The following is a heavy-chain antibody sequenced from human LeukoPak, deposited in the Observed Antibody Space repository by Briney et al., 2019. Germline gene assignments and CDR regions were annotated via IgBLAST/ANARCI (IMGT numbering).Heavy chain of an antibody. V-gene: IGHV3-23*01. D-gene: IGHD3-22*01. Sequence: GSLRLSCAASGFTFSSYAMSWVRQAPGKGLEWVSAISGSGGSTYYADSVKGRFTISRDNSKNTLYLQMNSLRAEDTAVYYCAKAHYYDSSGYYQGADYWGQGTLVTVSS. J-gene: IGHJ4*02. CDR2: ISGSGGST. CDR3: AKAHYYDSSGYYQGADY. CDR1: GFTFSSYA.